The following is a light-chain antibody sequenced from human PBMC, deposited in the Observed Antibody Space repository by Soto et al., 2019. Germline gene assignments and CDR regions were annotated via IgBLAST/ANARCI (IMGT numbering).Light chain of an antibody. CDR1: ESISSW. CDR3: QQYSMFSLT. Sequence: DIELTQSPSTLSASVGDRVTITCRASESISSWLAWYQQKPGKAPKLLISNASSLESGVPSRFTGSGSGTEFTLTISGLKPDDFATYYCQQYSMFSLTLGGGTKVEIK. V-gene: IGKV1-5*03. CDR2: NAS. J-gene: IGKJ4*01.